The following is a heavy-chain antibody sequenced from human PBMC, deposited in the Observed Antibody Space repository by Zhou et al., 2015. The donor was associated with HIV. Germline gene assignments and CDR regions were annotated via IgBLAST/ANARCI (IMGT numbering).Heavy chain of an antibody. CDR1: GYSLIELS. V-gene: IGHV1-24*01. D-gene: IGHD6-19*01. J-gene: IGHJ4*02. CDR2: FDGEDGET. CDR3: VTDPNSSGWHLDC. Sequence: QVQLVQSGAEVKKPGASVKVSCNVSGYSLIELSMHWVRQAPRKGLEWMGRFDGEDGETIYAQNFQGRVTMTGDTSTDTAYMELSSLRSEDTALYYCVTDPNSSGWHLDCWGQGTLVAVSS.